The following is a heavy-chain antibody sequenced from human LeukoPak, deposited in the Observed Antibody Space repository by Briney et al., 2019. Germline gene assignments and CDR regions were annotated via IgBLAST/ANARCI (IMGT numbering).Heavy chain of an antibody. CDR2: INAGNGNT. D-gene: IGHD2-15*01. J-gene: IGHJ6*04. Sequence: ASVKVSCKASGYTFTSCAMHWVRQAPGQRLEWMGWINAGNGNTKYSQKFQGRVTITRDTSASTAYMELSSLRSEDTAVYYCARVGCSGGSCPYYYGMDVWGKGTTVTVSS. CDR1: GYTFTSCA. V-gene: IGHV1-3*01. CDR3: ARVGCSGGSCPYYYGMDV.